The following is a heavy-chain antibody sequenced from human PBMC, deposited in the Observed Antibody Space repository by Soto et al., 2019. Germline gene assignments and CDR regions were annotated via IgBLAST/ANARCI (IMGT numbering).Heavy chain of an antibody. V-gene: IGHV1-69*01. CDR2: ILPIFDTP. CDR3: ATDHCSGGSCYEDHFHY. CDR1: GDTFSSHL. J-gene: IGHJ4*02. D-gene: IGHD2-15*01. Sequence: QVQLVQSGAEVKKPGSSVKVSCKASGDTFSSHLISWVRQAPGQGLAWMGGILPIFDTPKYAQRFQGRVTFTADESSSTASMELRSLTSEDTAVYYCATDHCSGGSCYEDHFHYWGQVTLVTVSS.